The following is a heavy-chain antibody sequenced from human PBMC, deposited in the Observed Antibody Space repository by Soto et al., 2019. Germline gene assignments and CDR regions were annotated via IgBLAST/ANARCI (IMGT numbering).Heavy chain of an antibody. V-gene: IGHV3-15*07. CDR2: IKTKGEGGTT. J-gene: IGHJ6*02. D-gene: IGHD1-26*01. CDR1: AFTFTNAW. CDR3: TTLGSHYYCHNSDV. Sequence: EVQVVESGGGLVPPGGSLRLSCAASAFTFTNAWMNWVRQAPGKGLEWVALIKTKGEGGTTFYSAPVNGRFTISRDDSTKTLYLQMSSLRIEDTAVYYFTTLGSHYYCHNSDVWGQGTTVTVSS.